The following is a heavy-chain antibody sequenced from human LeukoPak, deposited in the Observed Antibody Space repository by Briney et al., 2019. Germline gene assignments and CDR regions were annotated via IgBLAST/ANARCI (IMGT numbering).Heavy chain of an antibody. CDR1: GGSFSGYY. J-gene: IGHJ4*02. Sequence: SSETLSLTCAVYGGSFSGYYWSWIRQPPGKGLEWIGEINHSGSTNYNPSLKSRVTISVDTSKDQFSLKLSSVTAADTAIYYCARHRRYYGSGSYYSDFDSWGQGTLVTVSS. CDR2: INHSGST. D-gene: IGHD3-10*01. V-gene: IGHV4-34*01. CDR3: ARHRRYYGSGSYYSDFDS.